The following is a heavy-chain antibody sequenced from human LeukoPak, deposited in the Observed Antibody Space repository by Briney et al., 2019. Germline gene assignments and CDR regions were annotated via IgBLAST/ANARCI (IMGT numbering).Heavy chain of an antibody. D-gene: IGHD1-14*01. J-gene: IGHJ5*02. V-gene: IGHV3-7*01. CDR3: AIAGEKNVFDP. CDR1: GFNFRGSW. Sequence: GGSLRLSCAASGFNFRGSWMTWVRQAPGRGLEWLANIKEDESEQYYVESVKGRFTVSRDNSKNSLYLQMTSLRAEDTAVYYCAIAGEKNVFDPWGQGTLVTVSS. CDR2: IKEDESEQ.